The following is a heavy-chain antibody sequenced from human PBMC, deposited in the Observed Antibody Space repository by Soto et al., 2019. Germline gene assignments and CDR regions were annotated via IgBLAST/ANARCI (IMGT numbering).Heavy chain of an antibody. CDR2: IIPLFGTP. CDR3: AAELGFGKLSVV. CDR1: GDTFKNCV. D-gene: IGHD7-27*01. Sequence: QVQVVQSGVEVRRPGSSVNVSCKASGDTFKNCVISWVRPAPGQGLEWMGGIIPLFGTPDFAQRFQGRLTITTDESTTTAYMELSRLRSEDTATYYFAAELGFGKLSVVWGQGNTVILYS. J-gene: IGHJ6*02. V-gene: IGHV1-69*01.